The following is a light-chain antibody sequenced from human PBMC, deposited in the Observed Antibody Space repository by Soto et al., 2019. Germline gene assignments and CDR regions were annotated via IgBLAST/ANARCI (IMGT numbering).Light chain of an antibody. J-gene: IGKJ3*01. CDR3: QQRTNWLT. Sequence: QMTQSPSSVSASVGDRVTITCRASHDIGRWLAWYQQKPGQAPQLLISAASTLHSGVSSRFSGSGSGTDFTLTISSLEPEDFAVYYCQQRTNWLTFGPGTKVDIK. CDR1: HDIGRW. V-gene: IGKV1-12*01. CDR2: AAS.